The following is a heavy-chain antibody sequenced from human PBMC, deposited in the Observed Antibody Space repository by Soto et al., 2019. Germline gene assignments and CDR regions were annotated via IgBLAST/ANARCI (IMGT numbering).Heavy chain of an antibody. CDR2: ISAYNGNT. D-gene: IGHD2-2*01. CDR3: ARDAPNWDIVVVPAAYDY. CDR1: GYTFTSYG. Sequence: QVQLVQSGAEVKKPGASVKVSCKASGYTFTSYGISWVRQAPGQGLEWMGWISAYNGNTNYAQKLQGRVTMTTDTYTSTAYMELRSLRSDDTAVYYCARDAPNWDIVVVPAAYDYWGQGTLVTVSS. V-gene: IGHV1-18*01. J-gene: IGHJ4*02.